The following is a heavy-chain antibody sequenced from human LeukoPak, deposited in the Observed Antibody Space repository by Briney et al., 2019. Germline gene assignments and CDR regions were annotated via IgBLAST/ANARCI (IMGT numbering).Heavy chain of an antibody. CDR3: ARDAVRYYDSSGYYYAYNWFDP. J-gene: IGHJ5*02. V-gene: IGHV1-2*02. D-gene: IGHD3-22*01. CDR1: GYTFTGYY. CDR2: INPNSGGT. Sequence: ASVKVSCKASGYTFTGYYMHWVRQAPGQGLEWMGWINPNSGGTNYAQKFQGRVTMTRDTSISTAYMELSRLRSDDTAVYYCARDAVRYYDSSGYYYAYNWFDPWGQGTLVTVSS.